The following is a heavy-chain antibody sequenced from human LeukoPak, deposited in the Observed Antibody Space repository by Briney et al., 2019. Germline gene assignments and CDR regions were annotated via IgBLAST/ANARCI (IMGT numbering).Heavy chain of an antibody. CDR1: GGSISSSGYY. CDR2: IYYSGST. Sequence: PSETLSLTCTVSGGSISSSGYYWCWIRQPPGKGLEWIASIYYSGSTYYSPSLKTRVTRSADTSKNQLSLKLSSLTAADTAVYYCARHEYSGSYYGLSWFDPWGQGTLVTVSS. CDR3: ARHEYSGSYYGLSWFDP. J-gene: IGHJ5*02. D-gene: IGHD1-26*01. V-gene: IGHV4-39*01.